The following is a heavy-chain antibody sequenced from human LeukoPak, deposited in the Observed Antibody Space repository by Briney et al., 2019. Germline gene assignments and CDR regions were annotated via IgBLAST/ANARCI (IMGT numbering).Heavy chain of an antibody. CDR3: AKGPTYSSSSLFDY. J-gene: IGHJ4*02. CDR1: GFTFSSYW. D-gene: IGHD6-6*01. CDR2: INSDGSST. Sequence: GGSLRLSCAASGFTFSSYWMHWVRHAPGKGLVWVSRINSDGSSTSYADSVKGRFTISRDNAKNTLYLQMNSLRPEDMALYYCAKGPTYSSSSLFDYWGQGILVAVSS. V-gene: IGHV3-74*01.